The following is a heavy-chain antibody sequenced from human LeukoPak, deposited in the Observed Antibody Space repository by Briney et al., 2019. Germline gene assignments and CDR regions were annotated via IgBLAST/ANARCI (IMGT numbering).Heavy chain of an antibody. V-gene: IGHV3-7*03. J-gene: IGHJ3*02. CDR2: IKQDGSEK. CDR1: GFTFSSYW. CDR3: AKDRSGWFHDAFDI. Sequence: GGSLRLSCAASGFTFSSYWMSWVRQAPGKGLEWVANIKQDGSEKYYVDSVKGRFTISRDNAKNSLYLQMNSLRAEDTALYYCAKDRSGWFHDAFDIWGQGTMVTVSS. D-gene: IGHD6-19*01.